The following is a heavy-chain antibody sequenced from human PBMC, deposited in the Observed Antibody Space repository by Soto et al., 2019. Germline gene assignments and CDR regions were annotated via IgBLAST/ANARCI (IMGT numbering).Heavy chain of an antibody. D-gene: IGHD6-13*01. CDR1: GYTFTGYY. CDR2: IDPNSGGT. V-gene: IGHV1-2*04. J-gene: IGHJ6*02. Sequence: ASVKVSCKASGYTFTGYYIHWVRQAPGQGLEWMGWIDPNSGGTNYAQKFQVWVTMTRDTSISTAYMELSRLRSDDTAVYYCARDLRDRYSSSWYGGRYYYYGMDVWGQRNTVTVSS. CDR3: ARDLRDRYSSSWYGGRYYYYGMDV.